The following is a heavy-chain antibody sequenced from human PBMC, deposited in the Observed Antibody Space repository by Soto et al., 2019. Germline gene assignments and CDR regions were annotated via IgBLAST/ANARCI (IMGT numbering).Heavy chain of an antibody. V-gene: IGHV3-7*05. Sequence: EVQLVESGGGWVQPGGSLRLSCAASGITLSTAWMTWVRQAPGKGLEWVANIKEDGSEKYYVDSVKGRFTISIDNAKNSLDLQMNSLKAEDTAVYYCVRSYDYWGQGTLVIVSS. CDR3: VRSYDY. CDR2: IKEDGSEK. J-gene: IGHJ4*02. CDR1: GITLSTAW.